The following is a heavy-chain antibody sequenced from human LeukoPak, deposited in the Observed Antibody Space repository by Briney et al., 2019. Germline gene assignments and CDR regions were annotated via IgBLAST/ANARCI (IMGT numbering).Heavy chain of an antibody. J-gene: IGHJ4*02. D-gene: IGHD3-10*01. CDR2: IYYSGST. CDR1: GGSISSYY. Sequence: PSETLSLTCTVSGGSISSYYWSWIRQPPGKGLEWIGYIYYSGSTNYNPSLKSRVTISVDTSKNQFSLKLSSVTAADTAVYYCARTGYYGSGSYYIENDYWGQGTLVTVSS. CDR3: ARTGYYGSGSYYIENDY. V-gene: IGHV4-59*12.